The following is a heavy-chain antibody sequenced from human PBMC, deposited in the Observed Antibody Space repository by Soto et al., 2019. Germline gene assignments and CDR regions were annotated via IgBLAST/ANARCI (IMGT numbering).Heavy chain of an antibody. V-gene: IGHV2-5*02. CDR1: GFSLSTSGVG. D-gene: IGHD2-21*02. CDR3: IQSRCGGDCLQSYASHSYYGMDV. Sequence: QITLKESGPTLVKPTQTLTLTCTFSGFSLSTSGVGVGWIRQPPGKALEWLALIYWDDDKRYSPSLRSRLTINKDTSKNQVVLTMTNMDPLDTATYYCIQSRCGGDCLQSYASHSYYGMDVWGQGTTVTVSS. J-gene: IGHJ6*02. CDR2: IYWDDDK.